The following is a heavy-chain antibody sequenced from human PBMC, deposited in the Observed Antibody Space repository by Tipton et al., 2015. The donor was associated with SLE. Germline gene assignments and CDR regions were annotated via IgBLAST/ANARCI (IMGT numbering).Heavy chain of an antibody. J-gene: IGHJ5*02. Sequence: TLSLTCAVYGGSFSGYYWSWIRQPPGKGLEWIGEINHSGSTNYNPSLKSRVTISVDTSKNQFSLKLSSVTAADTAVYYCAGEYGNYPGFDPWGQGTLVTVSS. CDR1: GGSFSGYY. V-gene: IGHV4-34*01. CDR2: INHSGST. D-gene: IGHD4-11*01. CDR3: AGEYGNYPGFDP.